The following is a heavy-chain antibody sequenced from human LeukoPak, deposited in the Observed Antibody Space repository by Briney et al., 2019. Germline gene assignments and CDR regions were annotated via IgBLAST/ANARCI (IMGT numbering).Heavy chain of an antibody. V-gene: IGHV4-34*01. CDR1: GGSFSGYY. Sequence: SETLSLTCAVYGGSFSGYYWSWVRQPPGKGLEWIGEINHSGSTNYNPSLKSRVTISVDTSKNQFSLKLSSVTAADTAVYYCARGRSVDFWGQGTLVTVSS. J-gene: IGHJ4*02. CDR3: ARGRSVDF. CDR2: INHSGST. D-gene: IGHD2-15*01.